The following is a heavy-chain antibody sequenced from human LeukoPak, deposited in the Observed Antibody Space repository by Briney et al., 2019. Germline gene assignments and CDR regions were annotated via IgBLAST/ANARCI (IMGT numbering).Heavy chain of an antibody. D-gene: IGHD3-22*01. CDR2: ISNSGST. J-gene: IGHJ3*02. CDR1: GGSISSSHY. Sequence: SETLSLTCTVSGGSISSSHYWGWIRQPPGNGLEWIGSISNSGSTYYNPSLKSRVTISVDTSNNQFSLKLSSVTAADTAVYYCAKGGDDSSGYYYSDDAFDIWGQGTMVTVSS. V-gene: IGHV4-39*07. CDR3: AKGGDDSSGYYYSDDAFDI.